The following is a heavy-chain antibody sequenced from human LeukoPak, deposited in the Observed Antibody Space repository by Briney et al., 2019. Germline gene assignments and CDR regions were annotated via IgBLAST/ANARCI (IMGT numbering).Heavy chain of an antibody. CDR2: IYYSGST. J-gene: IGHJ4*02. Sequence: PSETLSLTCTVSGGSISSGDYYWSWIRQPPGKGLEWIGYIYYSGSTYYNPSLKSRVTISVDTSKNQFSLKLSSVTAADTAVYYCARASRFLEWPHFDYWGQGTLVTVSS. D-gene: IGHD3-3*01. CDR1: GGSISSGDYY. V-gene: IGHV4-30-4*08. CDR3: ARASRFLEWPHFDY.